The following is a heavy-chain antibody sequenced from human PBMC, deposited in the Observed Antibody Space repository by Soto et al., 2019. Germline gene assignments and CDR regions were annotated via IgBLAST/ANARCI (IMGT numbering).Heavy chain of an antibody. Sequence: EVQLVESGGGLVKPGGSLRLSCAASGFTFSNAWMRWVRQAPGKGLEWVGRIKSKSNDGTTDYAAPGKGRFTISRANSKNTLYLQMNSLKPEDTAVYYCTNGIVVVIPAGMDVWGQGTTVTVSS. CDR2: IKSKSNDGTT. J-gene: IGHJ6*02. CDR3: TNGIVVVIPAGMDV. CDR1: GFTFSNAW. D-gene: IGHD3-22*01. V-gene: IGHV3-15*01.